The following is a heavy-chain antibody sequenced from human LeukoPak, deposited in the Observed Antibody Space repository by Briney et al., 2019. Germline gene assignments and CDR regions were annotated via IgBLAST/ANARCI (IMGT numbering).Heavy chain of an antibody. J-gene: IGHJ6*03. CDR2: IYYSGST. CDR3: ARVSYTGYYYYMDV. Sequence: KASETLSLTCTVSGGSISSYYWSWIRQPPGKGLEWIGYIYYSGSTNYNPSLKSRVTISVDTSKNQFSLKLSSVTAADTAVYYCARVSYTGYYYYMDVWGKGTTVTISS. D-gene: IGHD1-14*01. V-gene: IGHV4-59*01. CDR1: GGSISSYY.